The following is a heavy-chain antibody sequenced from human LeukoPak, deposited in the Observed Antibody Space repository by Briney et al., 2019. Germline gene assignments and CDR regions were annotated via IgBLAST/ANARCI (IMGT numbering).Heavy chain of an antibody. CDR1: GFTFSSYS. CDR3: ARDQDYDILTGKEHYFDY. V-gene: IGHV3-21*01. D-gene: IGHD3-9*01. J-gene: IGHJ4*02. CDR2: ISSSSSYI. Sequence: GGSLRLSCAASGFTFSSYSMNWVRQAPGKGLEWVSSISSSSSYIYYSDSVKGRFTISRDNAKNSLYLQMNSLRAEDTAVYYRARDQDYDILTGKEHYFDYWGQGTLVTVSS.